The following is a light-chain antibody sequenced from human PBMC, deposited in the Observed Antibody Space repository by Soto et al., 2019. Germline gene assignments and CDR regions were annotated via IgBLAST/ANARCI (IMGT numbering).Light chain of an antibody. V-gene: IGLV3-21*01. CDR3: QVWEV. CDR2: YDS. J-gene: IGLJ1*01. Sequence: SYELTQPPSVSVAPGKTARITCGGNNIGSKSVHWYQQKPGQAPVLVIYYDSDRPSGIPERFSGSNSGNTATLTISRVEAGDEADYYCQVWEVFGTGTQLTVL. CDR1: NIGSKS.